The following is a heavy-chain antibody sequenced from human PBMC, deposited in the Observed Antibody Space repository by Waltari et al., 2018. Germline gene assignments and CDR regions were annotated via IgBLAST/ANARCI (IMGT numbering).Heavy chain of an antibody. CDR1: GYTLRELS. CDR3: ATEAFSNNTDCHTRWFDP. V-gene: IGHV1-24*01. Sequence: QVQLVQSGAEVKKPGASVKVSCKVSGYTLRELSMHWVRQTPGKGIGGMGGFEPGKDTKAHAHRSQGGITMTEDESTDPASMELNSLRSEDTAVYYCATEAFSNNTDCHTRWFDPWGQGTLVTVSS. J-gene: IGHJ5*02. CDR2: FEPGKDTK. D-gene: IGHD2-21*02.